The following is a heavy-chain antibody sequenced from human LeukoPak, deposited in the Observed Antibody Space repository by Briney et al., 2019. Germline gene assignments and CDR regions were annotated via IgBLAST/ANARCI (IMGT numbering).Heavy chain of an antibody. V-gene: IGHV3-20*01. CDR3: ARVLGEYSSSSFWFDP. CDR1: GFTFDDYG. J-gene: IGHJ5*02. CDR2: INWNGGST. D-gene: IGHD6-6*01. Sequence: GGSLRLSCAASGFTFDDYGMSWVRQAPGKGLEWVSGINWNGGSTGYADSVKGRFTISRDNAKNSLYLQMNSLRAEDTALYHCARVLGEYSSSSFWFDPWGQGTLVTVSS.